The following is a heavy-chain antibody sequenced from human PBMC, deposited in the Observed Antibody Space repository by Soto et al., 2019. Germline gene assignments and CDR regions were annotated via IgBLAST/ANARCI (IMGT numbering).Heavy chain of an antibody. J-gene: IGHJ3*02. D-gene: IGHD4-17*01. CDR2: ISRDGYDI. CDR1: GLTFSTYA. V-gene: IGHV3-23*01. Sequence: GGSLRLSCAASGLTFSTYAMSWVRQAPGKGLEWVSAISRDGYDIYYAESVKGRFTISRDNSKHMLFLQMNSLRTEDTAVYYCAHPRGYGVFDAYDIWGQGAMVTVSS. CDR3: AHPRGYGVFDAYDI.